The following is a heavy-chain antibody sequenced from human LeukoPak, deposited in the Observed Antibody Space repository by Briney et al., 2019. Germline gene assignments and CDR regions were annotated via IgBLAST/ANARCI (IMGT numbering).Heavy chain of an antibody. V-gene: IGHV4-38-2*02. CDR3: ARAVTMVRGVITRFDP. Sequence: SETLSLTCTVSGYSISSGYYWGWIRQPPGKGLEWIGSIYHSGSTYYNPSLKSRVTISVDTSKNQFSLKLSSVTAADTAVYYCARAVTMVRGVITRFDPWGQGTLVTVSS. J-gene: IGHJ5*02. CDR2: IYHSGST. D-gene: IGHD3-10*01. CDR1: GYSISSGYY.